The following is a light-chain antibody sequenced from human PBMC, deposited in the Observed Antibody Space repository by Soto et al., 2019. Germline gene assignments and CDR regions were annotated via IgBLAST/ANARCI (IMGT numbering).Light chain of an antibody. J-gene: IGLJ2*01. Sequence: QSALTQPPSASGSPGQSVTIACTGTRSDVGGYNYVSWYQQHPGKAPKLIIYEVTRRPSGVPDRFSGSKSGHTASLTVSGLQSEDEDDYYCSSYADSNNLVFGGGTKLTVL. V-gene: IGLV2-8*01. CDR1: RSDVGGYNY. CDR3: SSYADSNNLV. CDR2: EVT.